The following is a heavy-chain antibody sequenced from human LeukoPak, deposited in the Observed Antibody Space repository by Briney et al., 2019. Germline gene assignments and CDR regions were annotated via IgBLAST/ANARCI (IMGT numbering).Heavy chain of an antibody. V-gene: IGHV3-48*01. Sequence: GGSLRLSCAASGFTFSSYSMNWVRQAPGKGLEWVSYISSSSSTIYYADSVKGRFTISRDNAKNSLYLQMNSLRAEDTAVYYCAKTAMGAFDSWGQGTLVTVSS. CDR2: ISSSSSTI. CDR1: GFTFSSYS. CDR3: AKTAMGAFDS. D-gene: IGHD5-18*01. J-gene: IGHJ4*02.